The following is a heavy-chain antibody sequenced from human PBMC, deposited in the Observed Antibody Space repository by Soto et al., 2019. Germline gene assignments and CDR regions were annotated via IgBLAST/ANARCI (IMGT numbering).Heavy chain of an antibody. CDR1: GFAFSSHP. D-gene: IGHD3-10*01. V-gene: IGHV3-23*01. J-gene: IGHJ3*02. CDR3: ARRVIGSSRDFDI. Sequence: GGSLRLSCAASGFAFSSHPMSWVRQAPEKGLEWVAGISDGGDLTYNADSVRGRFTISRDNSRNTLYLQMNSLRAEDTAVYYCARRVIGSSRDFDIWGQGTTVTVSS. CDR2: ISDGGDLT.